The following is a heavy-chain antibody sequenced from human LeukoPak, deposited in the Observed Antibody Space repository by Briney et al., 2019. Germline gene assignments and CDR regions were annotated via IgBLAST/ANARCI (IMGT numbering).Heavy chain of an antibody. J-gene: IGHJ4*02. D-gene: IGHD4-17*01. V-gene: IGHV3-30*02. Sequence: PGGPLRLSCAPSGFKFSGFGMHWVPQAPGKGLGWLAFVRYDGSDKYYTDSVEGQFTISRDNSKNTVYLQMKSLRAEDTAMYYCAKSHAHDYADFSDYWGQGTLVIVSS. CDR2: VRYDGSDK. CDR1: GFKFSGFG. CDR3: AKSHAHDYADFSDY.